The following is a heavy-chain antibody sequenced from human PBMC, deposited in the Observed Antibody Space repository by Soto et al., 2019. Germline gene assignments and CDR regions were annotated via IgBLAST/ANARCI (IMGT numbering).Heavy chain of an antibody. CDR3: TRDESASSSSWHDY. CDR1: GFNIKTYS. Sequence: EAQLVESGGGLVKPGGSLRLSCAASGFNIKTYSMNWIRQAPGKGLEWVSAISSSGSHIYYADAVKGRFTISRDNANNAVFLQMNSLRAEDTGVYYCTRDESASSSSWHDYWGQGTLVTVSS. J-gene: IGHJ4*02. V-gene: IGHV3-21*03. D-gene: IGHD6-19*01. CDR2: ISSSGSHI.